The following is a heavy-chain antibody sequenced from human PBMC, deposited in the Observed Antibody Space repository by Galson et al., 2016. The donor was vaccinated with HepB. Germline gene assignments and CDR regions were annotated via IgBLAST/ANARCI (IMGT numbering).Heavy chain of an antibody. CDR1: GGSIFSGTW. Sequence: SETLSLTCAVSGGSIFSGTWWNWVRQPPGKGLEWIGEIYHSGSTSYNPSLKSRVTLSVDKSKNQFSLKLNSVTAADTAVYYCASNVGPGYSSGYFDYWGQGMLVTVSS. CDR3: ASNVGPGYSSGYFDY. CDR2: IYHSGST. J-gene: IGHJ4*02. D-gene: IGHD6-19*01. V-gene: IGHV4-4*02.